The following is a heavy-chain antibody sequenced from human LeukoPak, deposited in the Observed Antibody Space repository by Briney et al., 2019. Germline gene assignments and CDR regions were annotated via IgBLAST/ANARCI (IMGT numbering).Heavy chain of an antibody. CDR3: ARDTPPIRGYSSGWVLDY. D-gene: IGHD6-19*01. Sequence: GASVKVSCTASGYTFTSYGISWVRQAPGQGLEWMGWISAYNGNTNYAQKLQGRVTMTTDTSTSTAYMELRSLRSDDTAVYYCARDTPPIRGYSSGWVLDYWGQGTLVTVSS. V-gene: IGHV1-18*01. CDR2: ISAYNGNT. CDR1: GYTFTSYG. J-gene: IGHJ4*02.